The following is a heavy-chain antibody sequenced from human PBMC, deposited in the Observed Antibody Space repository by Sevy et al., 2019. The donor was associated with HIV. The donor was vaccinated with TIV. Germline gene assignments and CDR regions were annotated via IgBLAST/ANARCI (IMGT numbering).Heavy chain of an antibody. CDR2: IKSKTDGGTR. CDR1: GFTFSDAW. D-gene: IGHD3-10*01. V-gene: IGHV3-15*07. Sequence: GGCLRLSWAASGFTFSDAWMNWVRQAPGKGLEWVGRIKSKTDGGTRDYAAPVKGRFTISRDTSKNTRYLQMNSLKTEATAVYYCNWFGELFHIDGNFDYWGQGTLVTVSS. J-gene: IGHJ4*02. CDR3: NWFGELFHIDGNFDY.